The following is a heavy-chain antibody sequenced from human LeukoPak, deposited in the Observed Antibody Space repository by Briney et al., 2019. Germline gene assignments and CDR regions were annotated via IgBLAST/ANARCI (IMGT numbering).Heavy chain of an antibody. D-gene: IGHD6-13*01. V-gene: IGHV1-69*13. CDR3: ARSSAAAGNWFDP. CDR2: IIPIFGTA. Sequence: GASVKVSCKASGGTFSSYAISWVRQAPGQGLEWMGGIIPIFGTANYAQKFQGRVTITADESTSTAYMEPSSLRSEDTAVYYCARSSAAAGNWFDPWGQGTLVTVSS. J-gene: IGHJ5*02. CDR1: GGTFSSYA.